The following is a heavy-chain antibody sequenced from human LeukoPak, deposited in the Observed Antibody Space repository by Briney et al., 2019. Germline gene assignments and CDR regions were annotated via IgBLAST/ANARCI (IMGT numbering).Heavy chain of an antibody. CDR2: VHLSGRT. Sequence: SETLSLTCGVSGGSISSTNWRTWVRQPPGEGLEWIGEVHLSGRTNYNPSLESRVTMSVDMSENHISLKLTSVTAADTAVYYCAREGGPYRPLDYSGQGTLVTVSS. CDR3: AREGGPYRPLDY. J-gene: IGHJ4*02. V-gene: IGHV4-4*02. CDR1: GGSISSTNW.